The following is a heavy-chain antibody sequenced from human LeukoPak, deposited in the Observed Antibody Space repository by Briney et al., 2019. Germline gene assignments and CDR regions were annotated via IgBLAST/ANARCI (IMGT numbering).Heavy chain of an antibody. CDR3: ARGLAYYYDSSGYYFPY. D-gene: IGHD3-22*01. Sequence: ASVKVSCKASGYTFTSYDINWVRRATGQGLEWMGWMNPNSGNTGYAQKFQGRVTMTRNTSISTAYMELSSLRSEDTAVYYCARGLAYYYDSSGYYFPYWGQGTLVTVSS. V-gene: IGHV1-8*01. J-gene: IGHJ4*02. CDR2: MNPNSGNT. CDR1: GYTFTSYD.